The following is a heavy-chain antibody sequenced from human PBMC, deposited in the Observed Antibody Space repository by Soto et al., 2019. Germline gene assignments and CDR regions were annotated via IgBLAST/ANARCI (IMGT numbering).Heavy chain of an antibody. CDR1: GYTFTSYG. J-gene: IGHJ5*02. D-gene: IGHD2-15*01. CDR3: ARVIVVVVAATVSVNWFDP. V-gene: IGHV1-18*04. CDR2: ISAYNGNT. Sequence: QVQLVQSGAEVKKPGASVKVSCKASGYTFTSYGISWVRQAPGQGLEWMGWISAYNGNTNYAQKLQGRVTMTTDTSTSTAYMELSSLRSDDTAVYYCARVIVVVVAATVSVNWFDPWGQGTLVTVSS.